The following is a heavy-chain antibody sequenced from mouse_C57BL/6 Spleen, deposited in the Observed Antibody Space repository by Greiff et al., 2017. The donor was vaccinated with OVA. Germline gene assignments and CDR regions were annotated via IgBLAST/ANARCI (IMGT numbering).Heavy chain of an antibody. D-gene: IGHD1-1*01. J-gene: IGHJ1*03. Sequence: EVQLVESGGGLVKPGGSLKLSCAASGFTFSDYGMHWVRQAPEKGLEWVAYISSGSSTIYYADTVKGRFTISRDNAKNTLFLQMTSLRSEDTAMYYCARAVVAPDFDVWGTGTTVTVSS. CDR3: ARAVVAPDFDV. CDR1: GFTFSDYG. V-gene: IGHV5-17*01. CDR2: ISSGSSTI.